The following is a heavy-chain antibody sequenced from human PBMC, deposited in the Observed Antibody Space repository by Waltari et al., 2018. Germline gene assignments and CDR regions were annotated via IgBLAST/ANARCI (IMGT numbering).Heavy chain of an antibody. Sequence: QVHLQGSGPGLAKPSQTISLTCTVSGAPINRGDYYSSVIRQPPGKGLEWIGYISYSGTTYYTPSLKSRVSISLDTAKNDFSLEVRSVTAADTAMYYCARVDTIFGVVPHADAFDIWGQGTMVTVAS. CDR1: GAPINRGDYY. CDR2: ISYSGTT. CDR3: ARVDTIFGVVPHADAFDI. D-gene: IGHD3-3*01. V-gene: IGHV4-30-4*08. J-gene: IGHJ3*02.